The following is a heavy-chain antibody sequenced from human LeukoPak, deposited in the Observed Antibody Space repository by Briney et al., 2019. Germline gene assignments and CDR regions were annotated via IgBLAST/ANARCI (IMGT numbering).Heavy chain of an antibody. D-gene: IGHD5-24*01. CDR2: IIPIFGTA. CDR1: GGTFSSYA. J-gene: IGHJ3*02. V-gene: IGHV1-69*05. Sequence: ASVKVSCKASGGTFSSYAISWVRQAPGQGLEWMGGIIPIFGTANYAQKFQGRVTITTDESTSTAYMELSSLRSEDTAVYYCARPAVPVEMAPHAFDIWGQGTMVTVSS. CDR3: ARPAVPVEMAPHAFDI.